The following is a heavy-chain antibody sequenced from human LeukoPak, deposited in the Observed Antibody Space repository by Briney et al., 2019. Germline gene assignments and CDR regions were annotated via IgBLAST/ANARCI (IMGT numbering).Heavy chain of an antibody. Sequence: SETLSLTCTVSGGSISSYYWSWIRQPAGKGLEWIGRIYTSGSTNYNPSLKSRVTMLVDTSKNQFSLKLSSVTAADTAVYYCARHPKSGYTGHESDYWGQGTLVTVSS. CDR3: ARHPKSGYTGHESDY. D-gene: IGHD5-12*01. CDR1: GGSISSYY. J-gene: IGHJ4*02. CDR2: IYTSGST. V-gene: IGHV4-4*07.